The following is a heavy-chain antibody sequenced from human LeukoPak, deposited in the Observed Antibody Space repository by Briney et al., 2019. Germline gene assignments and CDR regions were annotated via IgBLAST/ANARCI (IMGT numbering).Heavy chain of an antibody. CDR1: GYTFTDYF. J-gene: IGHJ4*02. CDR2: TSPKSGDR. V-gene: IGHV1-2*02. Sequence: ASVKVSCKISGYTFTDYFIHWVRQAPGQGLEWMGWTSPKSGDRKCTQKFQGRVTMTRDTSISTAYMELSRLRSDDTAVYYCARDERLSDGVYDYWGQGTLVTVSS. D-gene: IGHD2-8*01. CDR3: ARDERLSDGVYDY.